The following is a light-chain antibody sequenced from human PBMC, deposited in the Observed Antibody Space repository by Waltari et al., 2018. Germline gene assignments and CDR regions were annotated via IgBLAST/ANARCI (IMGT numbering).Light chain of an antibody. V-gene: IGLV2-8*01. CDR3: CSYAGSHNFV. Sequence: QSALTQPASVSGSPGQSVTIPCTGTSSDVGAYNHVSWYQQYPGEAPKLMIYDVTQRPPGVPVRVSGSKSGNPASLPVSGLEAEDEAYYYCCSYAGSHNFVFGGGTKLTVL. CDR2: DVT. J-gene: IGLJ2*01. CDR1: SSDVGAYNH.